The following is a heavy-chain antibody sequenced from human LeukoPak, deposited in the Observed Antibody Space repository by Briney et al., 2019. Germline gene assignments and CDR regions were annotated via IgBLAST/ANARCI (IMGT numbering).Heavy chain of an antibody. D-gene: IGHD3-22*01. V-gene: IGHV3-7*01. Sequence: GGSLRLPCAASGFTFSTYWMSWVRQAPGKGLEWVANIKEDGSEKYYGDSVKGRLTISRDNAKNSLYLQMNSLRAEDTAVYYCARDSSGYQWGQGTLVTVSS. CDR2: IKEDGSEK. CDR1: GFTFSTYW. J-gene: IGHJ4*02. CDR3: ARDSSGYQ.